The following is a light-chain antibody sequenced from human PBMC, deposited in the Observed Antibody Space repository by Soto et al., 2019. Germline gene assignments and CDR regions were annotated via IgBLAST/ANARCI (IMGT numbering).Light chain of an antibody. Sequence: QSVLTQPPSTSGTPGQRVTFSCSGGSSNIGTYTVSWYQQFPETAPKLLIYGSNQRPSGVPDRFSGSKSGTSASLSIGGLQSEDEADYYCAAWDDSLNGPTFGGGTKVTVL. CDR1: SSNIGTYT. V-gene: IGLV1-44*01. CDR2: GSN. J-gene: IGLJ2*01. CDR3: AAWDDSLNGPT.